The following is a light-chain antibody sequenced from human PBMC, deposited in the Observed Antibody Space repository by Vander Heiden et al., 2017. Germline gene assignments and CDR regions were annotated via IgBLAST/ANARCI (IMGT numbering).Light chain of an antibody. CDR3: ATWDDSLNVEV. CDR2: SNI. Sequence: VLTQPPSASGTPGQRVPISCSGSNPNIGSNAVNWYQQRPGRAPRLLMYSNIKRPSGVPDRVSGSRSGTSASLAISGLQSEEEADYYCATWDDSLNVEVFGGGTKLTVL. J-gene: IGLJ3*02. V-gene: IGLV1-44*01. CDR1: NPNIGSNA.